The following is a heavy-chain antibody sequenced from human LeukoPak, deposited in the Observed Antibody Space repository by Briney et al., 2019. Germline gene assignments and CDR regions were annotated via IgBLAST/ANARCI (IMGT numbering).Heavy chain of an antibody. J-gene: IGHJ2*01. CDR2: IYSSGYT. CDR1: GGSLSSGSNY. Sequence: SQTLSLTCTVSGGSLSSGSNYWTWIRHPAGKGLEWIGRIYSSGYTMYNPYLKSQVAMSVDTSENQFSLKLRSVTAAESSVYGCARLHCRADSSGYYYEDWYFDLWGRGTRVSFSS. CDR3: ARLHCRADSSGYYYEDWYFDL. V-gene: IGHV4-61*02. D-gene: IGHD3-22*01.